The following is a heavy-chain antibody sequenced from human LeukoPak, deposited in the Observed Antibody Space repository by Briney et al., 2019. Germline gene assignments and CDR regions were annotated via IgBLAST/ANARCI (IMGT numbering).Heavy chain of an antibody. CDR2: IDANNGDT. CDR3: ARDPSSVTLYFFDY. V-gene: IGHV1-2*02. J-gene: IGHJ4*02. D-gene: IGHD4-11*01. CDR1: VYTFRANY. Sequence: GASVNVSCTASVYTFRANYIHWLRQAPGQGLEWMGWIDANNGDTKSAQKFQGRVTMSRDTSISTAYMDLSSLSPDDAAVYYCARDPSSVTLYFFDYWGQGTLVTVSS.